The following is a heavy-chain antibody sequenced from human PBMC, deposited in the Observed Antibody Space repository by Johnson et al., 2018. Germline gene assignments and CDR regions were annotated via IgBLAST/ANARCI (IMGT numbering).Heavy chain of an antibody. Sequence: VQLVQSGGTLVQSGRSLRLSCAASGFTLGDYAMFWVRQTPGKGLEGVSGASAKSTNIGYADSVKGRFTISRDNAKNSPYLGKNSLGTEDTALYYLAKGRFGDRDDYNNGIDVWGQGTTVTVFS. D-gene: IGHD3-16*01. CDR1: GFTLGDYA. V-gene: IGHV3-9*01. CDR3: AKGRFGDRDDYNNGIDV. J-gene: IGHJ6*02. CDR2: ASAKSTNI.